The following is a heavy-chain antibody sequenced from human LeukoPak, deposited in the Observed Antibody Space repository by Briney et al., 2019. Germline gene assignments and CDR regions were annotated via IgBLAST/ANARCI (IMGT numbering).Heavy chain of an antibody. J-gene: IGHJ4*02. D-gene: IGHD6-19*01. CDR1: GYTFTSYG. CDR2: INPNSGGT. Sequence: ASVKVSCKASGYTFTSYGISWVRQAPGQGLEWMGWINPNSGGTNYAQKFQGRVTMTRDTSISTAYMELSRLRSDDTAVYYCASQYSSGPSPPDYWGQGTLVTVSS. V-gene: IGHV1-2*02. CDR3: ASQYSSGPSPPDY.